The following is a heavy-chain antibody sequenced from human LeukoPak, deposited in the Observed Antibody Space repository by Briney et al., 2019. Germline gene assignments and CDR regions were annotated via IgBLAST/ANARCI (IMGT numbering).Heavy chain of an antibody. J-gene: IGHJ4*02. D-gene: IGHD3-22*01. CDR1: GFAFSSYV. V-gene: IGHV3-23*01. Sequence: GGSLRLSCAASGFAFSSYVMTWVRQAPGRGLEWVSGISVSAGNTYYADSVKGRFTISRDNSKNTLDLQMNSLRAEDTAEYYCAKVGPGYDRSGYYDNWGQGTLVTVSS. CDR3: AKVGPGYDRSGYYDN. CDR2: ISVSAGNT.